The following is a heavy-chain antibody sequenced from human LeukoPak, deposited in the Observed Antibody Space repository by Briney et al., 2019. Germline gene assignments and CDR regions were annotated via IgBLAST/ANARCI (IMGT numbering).Heavy chain of an antibody. Sequence: ASVKVSCKASGYTFTSYGISWVRQAPGQGLEWMGWISAYNGNTNYAQKLQGRVTMTTDTSTSTAYMELRSLRSDDTAVYYCARDYPSYCGGDCYEVGYWGQGTLVTVSS. CDR3: ARDYPSYCGGDCYEVGY. J-gene: IGHJ4*02. CDR2: ISAYNGNT. V-gene: IGHV1-18*01. CDR1: GYTFTSYG. D-gene: IGHD2-21*02.